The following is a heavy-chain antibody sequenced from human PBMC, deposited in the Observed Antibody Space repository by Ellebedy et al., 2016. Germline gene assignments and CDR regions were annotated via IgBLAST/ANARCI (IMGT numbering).Heavy chain of an antibody. CDR3: VRAQSGTYGHNYFAS. D-gene: IGHD1-26*01. CDR2: ISSTSTML. CDR1: GFRLGEYW. J-gene: IGHJ4*02. V-gene: IGHV3-48*04. Sequence: GESLKISXAASGFRLGEYWMTWVRQAPGKGLEWISYISSTSTMLWYADSVRGRFTISRDNAKNSVYLQMNSLRAEDTAVYYCVRAQSGTYGHNYFASWGQGTLVTVSS.